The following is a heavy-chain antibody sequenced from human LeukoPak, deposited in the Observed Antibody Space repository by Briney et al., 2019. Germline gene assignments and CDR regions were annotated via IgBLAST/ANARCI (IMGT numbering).Heavy chain of an antibody. J-gene: IGHJ3*02. D-gene: IGHD3-10*01. V-gene: IGHV4-34*01. CDR3: ARHRTMVRGVRPRGAFDI. Sequence: PSETLSLTCAVYGGSFSGYYWSWIRQPPGKVLEWIGEINHSGSTNYNPSLKSRVTISVDTSKNQFSLKLSSVTAADTAVYYCARHRTMVRGVRPRGAFDIWGQGTMVTVSS. CDR2: INHSGST. CDR1: GGSFSGYY.